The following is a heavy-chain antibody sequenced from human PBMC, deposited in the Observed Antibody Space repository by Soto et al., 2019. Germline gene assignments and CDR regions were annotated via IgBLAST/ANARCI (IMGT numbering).Heavy chain of an antibody. V-gene: IGHV1-69*06. J-gene: IGHJ4*02. Sequence: SVKVSCKASGGTFSSYAISCVRQAPGQGLEWMGGIIPIFGTANYAQKFQGRVTITADKSMSTAYMELSSLRSEDTAVYYCATCPSIAAQFDYWGQGTLVTVSS. D-gene: IGHD6-6*01. CDR2: IIPIFGTA. CDR1: GGTFSSYA. CDR3: ATCPSIAAQFDY.